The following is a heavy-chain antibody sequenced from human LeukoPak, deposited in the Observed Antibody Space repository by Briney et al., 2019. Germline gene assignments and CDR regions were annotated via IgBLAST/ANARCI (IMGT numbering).Heavy chain of an antibody. Sequence: GGSLRLSCAASGFAFSTYSMNWVRQAPGKGLEWVSYISYSSSTIYYADSVKGRFTISRDNAKNSLYLQMNSLRAEDTAVYYCPRLSFLFPGYCSGGTCPGDYWGQGTLVTVSS. CDR1: GFAFSTYS. D-gene: IGHD2-15*01. CDR2: ISYSSSTI. J-gene: IGHJ4*02. V-gene: IGHV3-48*01. CDR3: PRLSFLFPGYCSGGTCPGDY.